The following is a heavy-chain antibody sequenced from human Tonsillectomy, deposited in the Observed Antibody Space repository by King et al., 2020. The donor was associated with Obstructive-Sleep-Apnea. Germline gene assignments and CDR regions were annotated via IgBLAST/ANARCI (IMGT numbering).Heavy chain of an antibody. CDR1: GGSISRYY. D-gene: IGHD6-13*01. V-gene: IGHV4-59*01. CDR2: IYYSGST. J-gene: IGHJ5*02. Sequence: QLQESGPGLVKPSETLSLTCSVSGGSISRYYWSWIRQPPGKGLEWMGYIYYSGSTNYNPSLKSRVTISVDTSKTQSSLKLSSVSSTDTAVYYCARGSYSSSWYWFDPWGQGTLVTVSS. CDR3: ARGSYSSSWYWFDP.